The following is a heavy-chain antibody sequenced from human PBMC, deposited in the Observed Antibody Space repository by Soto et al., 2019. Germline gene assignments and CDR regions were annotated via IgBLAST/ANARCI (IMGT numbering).Heavy chain of an antibody. CDR3: TTDGGVSAYPLFWA. Sequence: EVHLVESGGGLVKPGGSLRLSCAASGLTFSKAWMSWARQAPGKGLEWVARLKSKSDGGTSDYAAHVKGRFTISRDDSKNTLYLEMNSLKTEDTAVYHCTTDGGVSAYPLFWAWGQGTLVTVSS. CDR2: LKSKSDGGTS. J-gene: IGHJ5*02. D-gene: IGHD2-8*02. V-gene: IGHV3-15*01. CDR1: GLTFSKAW.